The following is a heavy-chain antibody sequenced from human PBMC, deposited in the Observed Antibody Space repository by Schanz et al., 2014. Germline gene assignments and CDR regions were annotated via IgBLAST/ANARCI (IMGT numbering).Heavy chain of an antibody. J-gene: IGHJ6*02. CDR2: TRYDGNNK. Sequence: QVQLVESGGGVVQPGRSLRLSCATSGLNFDYYGMNWVRQAPGKGLEWVAATRYDGNNKYYVDSVKGRFTISRDNAKNSVFLQMNRLRAEDTAVYYCATEGPRGTRHPINYYYAMDNWGQGTKVTV. CDR1: GLNFDYYG. V-gene: IGHV3-33*01. CDR3: ATEGPRGTRHPINYYYAMDN. D-gene: IGHD6-6*01.